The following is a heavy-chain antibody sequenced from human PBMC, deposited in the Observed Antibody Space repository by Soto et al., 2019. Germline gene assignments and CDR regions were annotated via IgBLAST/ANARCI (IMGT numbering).Heavy chain of an antibody. D-gene: IGHD1-7*01. Sequence: GGSLRLSCAASGFTFSDYYMSWIRQAPGKGLEWVSYISSSSSYTNYADSVKGRFTISRDNAKNSLYLQMNSLRAEDTAVYYCARETPMTELTPLDYWGQGTLVTVSS. V-gene: IGHV3-11*06. CDR2: ISSSSSYT. J-gene: IGHJ4*02. CDR1: GFTFSDYY. CDR3: ARETPMTELTPLDY.